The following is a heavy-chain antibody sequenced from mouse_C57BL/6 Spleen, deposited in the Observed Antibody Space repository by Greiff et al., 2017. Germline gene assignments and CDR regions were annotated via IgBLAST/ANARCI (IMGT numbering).Heavy chain of an antibody. CDR3: AREGDPY. J-gene: IGHJ2*01. CDR1: GYTFTSYW. V-gene: IGHV1-50*01. Sequence: QVQLQQPGAELVKPGASVKLSCKASGYTFTSYWMQWVKQRPGQGLEWIGEIDPSDSYTNYNQKFKGKATLTVNTSSSTAYMQLSSLTSEDSAVYYCAREGDPYWGQGTTLTVSS. CDR2: IDPSDSYT.